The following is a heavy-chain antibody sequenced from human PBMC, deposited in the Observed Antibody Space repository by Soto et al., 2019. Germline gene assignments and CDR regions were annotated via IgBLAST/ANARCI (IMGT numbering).Heavy chain of an antibody. CDR1: GGSISSSSYY. CDR3: LEVMGY. CDR2: IYYSGST. V-gene: IGHV4-39*01. Sequence: SETLSLTCTVSGGSISSSSYYWGWIRQPPGKGIEWIGSIYYSGSTYYNPSLKSRVTISVDTSKNQFSLKLSSVTAADTAVYYCLEVMGYWGQGTLVTVSS. D-gene: IGHD3-16*01. J-gene: IGHJ4*02.